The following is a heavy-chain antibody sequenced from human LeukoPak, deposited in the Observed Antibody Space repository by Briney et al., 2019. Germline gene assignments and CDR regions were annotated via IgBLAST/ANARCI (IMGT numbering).Heavy chain of an antibody. J-gene: IGHJ4*02. CDR2: IIPILGIA. CDR1: GGTFSSYA. D-gene: IGHD3-22*01. CDR3: ANDQYYDSSGYPPNFDY. V-gene: IGHV1-69*04. Sequence: SVKVSCKASGGTFSSYAISWVRQAPGQGLEWMGRIIPILGIANYAQKFQGRVTITADKSTSTAYMELSSLRSEDTAVYYCANDQYYDSSGYPPNFDYWGQGTLVTVSS.